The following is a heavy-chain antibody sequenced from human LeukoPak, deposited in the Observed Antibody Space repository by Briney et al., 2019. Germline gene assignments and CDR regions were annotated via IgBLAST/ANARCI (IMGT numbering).Heavy chain of an antibody. V-gene: IGHV4-34*01. CDR3: ATLSTRYDFWSGYSQGDYFDY. CDR2: INHSGTT. CDR1: GGSFSGYY. Sequence: SETLSRTCAVYGGSFSGYYWSWIRQPPANGLPWIGVINHSGTTNYNPSLKSRVTISVDTSKNQFSLKLSSVTAADTAVYYCATLSTRYDFWSGYSQGDYFDYWGQGTLVTVSS. J-gene: IGHJ4*02. D-gene: IGHD3-3*01.